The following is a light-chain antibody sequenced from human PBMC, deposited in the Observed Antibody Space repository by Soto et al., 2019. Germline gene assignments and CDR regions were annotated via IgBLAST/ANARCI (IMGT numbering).Light chain of an antibody. CDR2: DVT. J-gene: IGLJ1*01. CDR1: SSDVGGYEY. Sequence: QSVLSQPASVSGSPGQSITISCTGTSSDVGGYEYVSWYQHQPDKAPKLIIYDVTNRPSGVSTRFSGSKSGNTASLTISGIQTEDEADYYCSSYTSGSTLPWVFGTGTKVTVL. V-gene: IGLV2-14*01. CDR3: SSYTSGSTLPWV.